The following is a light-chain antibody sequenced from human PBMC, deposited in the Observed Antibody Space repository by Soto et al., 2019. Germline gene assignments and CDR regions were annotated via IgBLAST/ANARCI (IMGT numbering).Light chain of an antibody. Sequence: QSALTQPASVSGSPGQSITISCTGTSSDFAIYNYVSWYQQQPGKAPKLMIYQVTNRPSGVSNRFSGSRSGNTASLTISGLQAEDEADYYCSSYTDSSNYVFGTGTKGTAL. CDR1: SSDFAIYNY. CDR2: QVT. J-gene: IGLJ1*01. V-gene: IGLV2-14*01. CDR3: SSYTDSSNYV.